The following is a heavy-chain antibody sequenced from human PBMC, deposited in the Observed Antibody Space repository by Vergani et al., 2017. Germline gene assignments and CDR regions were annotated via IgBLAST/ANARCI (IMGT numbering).Heavy chain of an antibody. J-gene: IGHJ4*02. CDR3: ARLYGRDSSGSKYFDY. Sequence: EVQLVQSGAEVKKPGESLKISCQISGYSFTNYWIGWVRQLPGKGLEWMGIIHPADSDTRYRPSFQGQVTISVDKSISTAYLQRGSLRASDSAMYYCARLYGRDSSGSKYFDYWGQGTLVTVSS. CDR2: IHPADSDT. D-gene: IGHD3-22*01. V-gene: IGHV5-51*01. CDR1: GYSFTNYW.